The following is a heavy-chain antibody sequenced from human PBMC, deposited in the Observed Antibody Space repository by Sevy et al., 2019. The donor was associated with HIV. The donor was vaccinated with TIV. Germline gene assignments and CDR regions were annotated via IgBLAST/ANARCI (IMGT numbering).Heavy chain of an antibody. V-gene: IGHV3-9*01. CDR3: AKDMSQVDYDAWCIFDI. Sequence: GGSLRLSCAASGFIFDAYAMHWVRQAPGKGLEWVSSINWNGVTIDYADSVKGRVTISRDNAANSLYMQMNSLRAEDTALYYCAKDMSQVDYDAWCIFDIWGQGTMVTVSS. CDR2: INWNGVTI. D-gene: IGHD2-8*01. J-gene: IGHJ3*02. CDR1: GFIFDAYA.